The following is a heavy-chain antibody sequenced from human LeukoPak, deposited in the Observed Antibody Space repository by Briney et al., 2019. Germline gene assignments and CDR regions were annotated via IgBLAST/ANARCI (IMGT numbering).Heavy chain of an antibody. CDR2: INPDGSAT. Sequence: PGGSLRLSRAASGFTFRSDWMSWVRQSPEKGLEWAANINPDGSATYYVDSVKGRFIISRDNTKNSLYLQMNSLRAEDTAVYYCATLRGFDYWGQGTLVTVSS. V-gene: IGHV3-7*03. J-gene: IGHJ4*02. CDR3: ATLRGFDY. CDR1: GFTFRSDW. D-gene: IGHD3-10*01.